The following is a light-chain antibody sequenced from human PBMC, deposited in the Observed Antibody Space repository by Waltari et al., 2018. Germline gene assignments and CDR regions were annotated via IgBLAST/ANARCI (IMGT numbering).Light chain of an antibody. V-gene: IGLV2-23*01. J-gene: IGLJ3*02. CDR2: EGN. Sequence: QSALTQPASVSGSPGKSITISCTGSSSDVGRYNVAWYQQHPGKAPKLMIYEGNKRPSGLSNRFLSSNSDNTASLSSSGLQGEDEADYYCCADAIPSTLFGVGTKLTVL. CDR3: CADAIPSTL. CDR1: SSDVGRYNV.